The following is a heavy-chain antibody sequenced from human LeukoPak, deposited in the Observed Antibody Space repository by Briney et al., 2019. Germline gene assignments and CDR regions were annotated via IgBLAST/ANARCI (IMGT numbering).Heavy chain of an antibody. CDR1: GFTFSDYY. Sequence: GGSLRLSCAASGFTFSDYYMSWIRQAPGKGLEWVSYISSSGSTIYYADSVKGRFTISRDNSKNTLYLQMNSLRAEDTAVYYCAKFRPITSVAGTIFHYWGQGTLVTVSS. J-gene: IGHJ4*02. V-gene: IGHV3-11*01. D-gene: IGHD6-19*01. CDR2: ISSSGSTI. CDR3: AKFRPITSVAGTIFHY.